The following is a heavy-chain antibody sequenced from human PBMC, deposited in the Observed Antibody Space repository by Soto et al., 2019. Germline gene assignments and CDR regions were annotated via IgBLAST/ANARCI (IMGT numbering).Heavy chain of an antibody. V-gene: IGHV4-59*01. CDR2: IYYSGST. J-gene: IGHJ6*02. CDR1: GGSISSYY. D-gene: IGHD3-3*02. CDR3: ARDKDRQQLGGNYYYGIDV. Sequence: SSETLSLTCTVSGGSISSYYWSWIRQPPGKGLEWIGYIYYSGSTNYNPSLKSRVTISVDTSKTQFSLKLSSVTAEDTAVYYCARDKDRQQLGGNYYYGIDVWGQGTTVTVS.